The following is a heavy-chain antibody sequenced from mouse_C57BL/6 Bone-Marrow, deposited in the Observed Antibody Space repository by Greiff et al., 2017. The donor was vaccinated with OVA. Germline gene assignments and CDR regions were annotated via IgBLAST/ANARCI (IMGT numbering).Heavy chain of an antibody. CDR2: IDPSDSYT. J-gene: IGHJ4*01. CDR3: AREDYYGSSFYYAMDY. D-gene: IGHD1-1*01. V-gene: IGHV1-69*01. CDR1: GYTFTSYW. Sequence: QVQLQQPGAELVMPGASVKLSCKASGYTFTSYWMHWVKQRPGQGLEWIGEIDPSDSYTNYNQKFKGKSTLTVDKSSSTAYMQLSSLTSEDSAVDYCAREDYYGSSFYYAMDYWGQGTSVTVSS.